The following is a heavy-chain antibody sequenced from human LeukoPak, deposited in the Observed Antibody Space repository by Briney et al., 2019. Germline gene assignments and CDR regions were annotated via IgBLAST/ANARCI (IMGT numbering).Heavy chain of an antibody. V-gene: IGHV3-64*01. CDR2: ISSNGGST. J-gene: IGHJ4*02. CDR1: GFTFSSYA. Sequence: GGSLRLSCAASGFTFSSYAMHWVRQAPGKGLEYVSAISSNGGSTYYANSVKGRFTISRDNSKNTLYLQMGSLRAEDMAVYYCARDRYYYDSSGYYYWGQGTLVTVCS. D-gene: IGHD3-22*01. CDR3: ARDRYYYDSSGYYY.